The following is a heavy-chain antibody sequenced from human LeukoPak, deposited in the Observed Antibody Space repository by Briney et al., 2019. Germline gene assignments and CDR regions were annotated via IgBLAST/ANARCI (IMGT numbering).Heavy chain of an antibody. CDR1: GGSISSSSYY. Sequence: SETLSLTCTVSGGSISSSSYYWSWIRQPPGKGLERIGYIYYSGSTNYNPSLKSRVTISVDTSKNQFSLKLSSVTAADTAVYYCARWGPNPGLYYFDYWGQGTLVTVSS. J-gene: IGHJ4*02. D-gene: IGHD1-14*01. V-gene: IGHV4-61*01. CDR2: IYYSGST. CDR3: ARWGPNPGLYYFDY.